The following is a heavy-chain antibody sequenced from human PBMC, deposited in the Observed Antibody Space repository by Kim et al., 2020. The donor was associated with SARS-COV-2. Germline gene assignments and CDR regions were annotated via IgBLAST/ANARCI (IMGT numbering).Heavy chain of an antibody. D-gene: IGHD2-2*01. CDR2: IYPGDSDT. Sequence: GESLKISCKGSGYSFTSYWIGWVRQMPGKGLEWMGIIYPGDSDTRYSPSFQGQVTISADKSISTAYLQWSSLKASDTAMYYCARRVYCSSTSCPKYYYYYYMDVWGKATTVTVSS. V-gene: IGHV5-51*01. CDR3: ARRVYCSSTSCPKYYYYYYMDV. J-gene: IGHJ6*03. CDR1: GYSFTSYW.